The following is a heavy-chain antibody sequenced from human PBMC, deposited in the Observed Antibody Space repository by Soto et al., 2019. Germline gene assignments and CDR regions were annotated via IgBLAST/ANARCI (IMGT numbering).Heavy chain of an antibody. V-gene: IGHV4-59*01. CDR2: IYYRGST. CDR1: GGSISGYY. J-gene: IGHJ6*02. D-gene: IGHD1-26*01. CDR3: ARQQLLPFYYALDV. Sequence: SETLSLTCNVSGGSISGYYWSWIRQSPGKGLEYIGYIYYRGSTNYNSSLKSRVTMSVDTSRNQFSLKMNSVTAADTAAYYCARQQLLPFYYALDVWGQGTMVTVSS.